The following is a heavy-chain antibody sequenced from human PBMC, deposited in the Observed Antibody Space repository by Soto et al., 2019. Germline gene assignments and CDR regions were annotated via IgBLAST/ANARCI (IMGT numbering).Heavy chain of an antibody. D-gene: IGHD6-6*01. CDR2: VYSTGTT. CDR1: GDSVSSSDFY. J-gene: IGHJ6*02. V-gene: IGHV4-61*08. Sequence: PSETLSLTCAVSGDSVSSSDFYWTWIRQPPGKPLEWIGYVYSTGTTNYSPSLKSRVDMSVDTSENQFSLKVRSVTAADAAVYFWAKVRKLVPPKDDKIAYFYAMDFWGHGTTVTGSS. CDR3: AKVRKLVPPKDDKIAYFYAMDF.